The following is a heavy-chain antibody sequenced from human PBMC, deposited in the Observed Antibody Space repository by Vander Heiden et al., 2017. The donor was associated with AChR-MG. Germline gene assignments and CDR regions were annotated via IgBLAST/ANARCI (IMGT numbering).Heavy chain of an antibody. CDR2: IDGSGST. D-gene: IGHD5-18*01. J-gene: IGHJ6*03. V-gene: IGHV4-4*07. Sequence: QVQLQASGPGLVKPSETLSLTCNFSGGFTSGYSWRWIRQPAGKGLKGIGRIDGSGSTNDNPFAKSRVTMSLDTAKNQFSLRVTSVTAADTAVYYCARERIRQPYFYMDVWGTGTTVIVSS. CDR1: GGFTSGYS. CDR3: ARERIRQPYFYMDV.